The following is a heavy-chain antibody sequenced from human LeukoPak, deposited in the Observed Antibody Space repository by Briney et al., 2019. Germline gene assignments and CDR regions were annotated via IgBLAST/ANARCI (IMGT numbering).Heavy chain of an antibody. CDR2: ISAYNGNT. V-gene: IGHV1-18*01. D-gene: IGHD3-10*01. J-gene: IGHJ4*02. CDR1: GYTFTSYG. Sequence: AXXKVSCKASGYTFTSYGISWVRQAPGQGLEWMGWISAYNGNTNYAQKLQGRVAMTTDTSTSTAYMELRSLRSDDTAVYYCARLRVWFGELPKEGYYFDYWGQGTLVTVSS. CDR3: ARLRVWFGELPKEGYYFDY.